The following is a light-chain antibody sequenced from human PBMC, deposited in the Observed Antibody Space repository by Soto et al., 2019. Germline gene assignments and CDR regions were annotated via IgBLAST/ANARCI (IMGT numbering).Light chain of an antibody. J-gene: IGKJ2*01. V-gene: IGKV3-15*01. CDR1: QSVSSS. CDR3: LQHKSWPFT. Sequence: EIVMTQSPATLSVSPRERATLSCRASQSVSSSLAWFQQTPGQAPRLLIYAASARATGIAARLSGSGSGTEFTLTISSLQSEDFAVYFCLQHKSWPFTFGQGTKLEIK. CDR2: AAS.